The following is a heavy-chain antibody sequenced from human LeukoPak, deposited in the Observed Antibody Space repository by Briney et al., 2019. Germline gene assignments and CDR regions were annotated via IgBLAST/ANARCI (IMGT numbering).Heavy chain of an antibody. D-gene: IGHD2-8*02. CDR3: ARDYALRNSGTGAYESYFYYMDV. Sequence: GASVKVSCKASGYSISKYYIHWVRQAPGQGLEWMGMIKPSGGGTSYSQKFQGRVTMTRDTSTSEVYMELSSLRFEDTAVYYCARDYALRNSGTGAYESYFYYMDVWGKGTTVTVFS. V-gene: IGHV1-46*01. CDR2: IKPSGGGT. CDR1: GYSISKYY. J-gene: IGHJ6*03.